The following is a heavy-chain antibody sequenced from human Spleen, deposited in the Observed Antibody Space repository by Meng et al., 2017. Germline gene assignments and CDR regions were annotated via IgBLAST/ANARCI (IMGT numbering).Heavy chain of an antibody. V-gene: IGHV3-11*04. CDR1: GFTFSDYH. J-gene: IGHJ4*02. Sequence: GESLKISCAASGFTFSDYHMSWIRQAPGKGLEWVLYISSSGSSINYADSVKGRFTISRDNAKNTLYLEMSSLRAEDTAVYYCARGPFRYYYACDYWGQGALVTVSS. CDR2: ISSSGSSI. D-gene: IGHD3-10*01. CDR3: ARGPFRYYYACDY.